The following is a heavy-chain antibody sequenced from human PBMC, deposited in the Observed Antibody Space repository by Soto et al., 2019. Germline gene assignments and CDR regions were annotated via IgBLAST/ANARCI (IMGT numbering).Heavy chain of an antibody. D-gene: IGHD1-26*01. CDR3: ARRPIVGAAI. CDR2: IFHSVST. CDR1: GCSISNSNW. Sequence: QVQLQESGPGLVKPSGTLSLTCAVFGCSISNSNWWTWVRQPPGKGLDWIGEIFHSVSTNYNSSLMGRVTISVDKANNQFSLKLSSVTAADTAVYYCARRPIVGAAIWGQGTLVSVSS. V-gene: IGHV4-4*02. J-gene: IGHJ4*02.